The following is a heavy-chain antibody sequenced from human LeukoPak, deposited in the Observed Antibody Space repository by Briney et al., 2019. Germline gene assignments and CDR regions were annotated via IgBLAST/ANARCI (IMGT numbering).Heavy chain of an antibody. Sequence: SVKVSCTASGGTFSSYAISWVRQAPGQGLEWMGGIIPIFGTANYAQKFQGRVTITADESTSTAYMELSSLRSEDTAVYYCARVTYYYDSSGYFPFDYWGQGTLVTVSS. CDR3: ARVTYYYDSSGYFPFDY. J-gene: IGHJ4*02. CDR1: GGTFSSYA. D-gene: IGHD3-22*01. CDR2: IIPIFGTA. V-gene: IGHV1-69*13.